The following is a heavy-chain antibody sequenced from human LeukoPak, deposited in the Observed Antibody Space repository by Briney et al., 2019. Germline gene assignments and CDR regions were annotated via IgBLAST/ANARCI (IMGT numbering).Heavy chain of an antibody. D-gene: IGHD3-22*01. Sequence: GGSLRLSCAASGLTFSSYSMNWVRQAPGKGLEWVSSISSSSGYTYYADSVKGRFTISRDNAKNTLYLQMNSLRAEDTPVYYCAKKGYERSGYFDLDHWGHGTLVTVSS. CDR2: ISSSSGYT. V-gene: IGHV3-21*01. J-gene: IGHJ4*01. CDR1: GLTFSSYS. CDR3: AKKGYERSGYFDLDH.